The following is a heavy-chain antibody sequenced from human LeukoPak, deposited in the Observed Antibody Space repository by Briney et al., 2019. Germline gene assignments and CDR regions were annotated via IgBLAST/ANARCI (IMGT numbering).Heavy chain of an antibody. D-gene: IGHD1-26*01. V-gene: IGHV4-61*02. CDR3: ARAPRVSGTPTDYYYYYMDV. Sequence: SETLSLTCTVSGGSISSGSYYWSWIRQPAGKGLEWIGRIYTSGSTNYNPSLKSRVTISVDTSKNQFSLTLSSVTAADTAVYYCARAPRVSGTPTDYYYYYMDVWGKGTTVTVSS. J-gene: IGHJ6*03. CDR1: GGSISSGSYY. CDR2: IYTSGST.